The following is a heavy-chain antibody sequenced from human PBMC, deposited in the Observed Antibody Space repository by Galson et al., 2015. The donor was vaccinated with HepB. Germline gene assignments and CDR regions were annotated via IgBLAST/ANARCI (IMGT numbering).Heavy chain of an antibody. CDR1: EFSFSTCW. CDR3: AKLLGYNLAFDY. D-gene: IGHD5-24*01. CDR2: TKQDGNEK. Sequence: SLRLSCAASEFSFSTCWMSWVRQAPGKGLEWVANTKQDGNEKHYVDSVKGRFTISRDNAKNSLYLQMNSLKPEDTAVYYCAKLLGYNLAFDYWGLGTLVTVSS. J-gene: IGHJ4*02. V-gene: IGHV3-7*03.